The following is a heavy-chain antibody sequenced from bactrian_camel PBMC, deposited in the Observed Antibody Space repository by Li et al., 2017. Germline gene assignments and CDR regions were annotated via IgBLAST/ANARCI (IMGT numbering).Heavy chain of an antibody. Sequence: HVQLVESGGGSVQPGGSLRLSCVASGDPVYCMAWFRQAPGKQREGFAGIRRDGTTRYADDVKGRFTVSSDNAGNTLYLQMNSLQPEDTGMYYCAADTFRDCGGNYELAWQYSGWGQGTQVTVS. D-gene: IGHD1*01. CDR1: GDPVYC. CDR2: IRRDGTT. J-gene: IGHJ4*01. CDR3: AADTFRDCGGNYELAWQYSG. V-gene: IGHV3S53*01.